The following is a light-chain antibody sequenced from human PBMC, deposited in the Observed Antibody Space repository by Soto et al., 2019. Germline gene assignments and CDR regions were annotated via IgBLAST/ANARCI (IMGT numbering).Light chain of an antibody. V-gene: IGLV1-40*01. CDR2: GNI. Sequence: QSVLTQPPSVSGAPGQRVTFSCTGSSSNIGAGYDVHWYQQLPGAAPKLLIYGNINRPSGVPNRFSGSKSGTSASLAITELQAEDEADYYCQSYDSSLTAYVFGAGTQLTVL. J-gene: IGLJ1*01. CDR3: QSYDSSLTAYV. CDR1: SSNIGAGYD.